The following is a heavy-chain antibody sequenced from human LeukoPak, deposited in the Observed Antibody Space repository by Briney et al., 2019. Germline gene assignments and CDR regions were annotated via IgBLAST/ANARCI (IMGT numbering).Heavy chain of an antibody. D-gene: IGHD6-25*01. Sequence: GGSLRLSCAASGFTFSSYSMNWVRQALGKGLEWVSSFISSSSYIYYADSVKGRFTISRDNAKNSLYLQMHSLRDEDSAMYYCARAAYNSGPDYWGQGTLVTVSS. J-gene: IGHJ4*02. CDR2: FISSSSYI. V-gene: IGHV3-21*01. CDR1: GFTFSSYS. CDR3: ARAAYNSGPDY.